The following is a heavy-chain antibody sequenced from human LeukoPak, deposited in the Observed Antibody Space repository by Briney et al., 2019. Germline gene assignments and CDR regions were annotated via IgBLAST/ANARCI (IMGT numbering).Heavy chain of an antibody. CDR1: GFSFSSYG. J-gene: IGHJ4*02. CDR2: ISHEGSYQ. CDR3: ARTREQWQVLDY. V-gene: IGHV3-30*03. D-gene: IGHD6-19*01. Sequence: PTGGSLRLSCAISGFSFSSYGMHWVRQAPGKGLEWVSVISHEGSYQNYADSVKGRFTISRDNSKNILYLQMNSLRAEDTAVYYCARTREQWQVLDYWGQGTLVTVSS.